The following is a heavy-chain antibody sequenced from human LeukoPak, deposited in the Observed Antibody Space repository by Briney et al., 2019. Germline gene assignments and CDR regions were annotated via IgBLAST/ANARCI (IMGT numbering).Heavy chain of an antibody. Sequence: PGGSLRLSCAASGFTFSSYSMNWVRQAPGKGREWVSSIRSSSSYIYYADSVKGRFTISRDNAKNSLYLQMNSLRAEDTAVYYCARFMKYQLLLDTTLDYWGQGTLVTVSS. D-gene: IGHD2-2*01. CDR1: GFTFSSYS. CDR3: ARFMKYQLLLDTTLDY. V-gene: IGHV3-21*01. CDR2: IRSSSSYI. J-gene: IGHJ4*02.